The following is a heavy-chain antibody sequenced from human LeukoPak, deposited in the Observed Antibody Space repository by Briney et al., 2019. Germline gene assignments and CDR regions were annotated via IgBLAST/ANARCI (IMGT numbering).Heavy chain of an antibody. V-gene: IGHV3-20*04. Sequence: GGSLRLSCAASGFTFDDYGMSWVRQGPEKGLEWVSGINWNGGGTGYADSVKGRFTISRDNAKKSLYLQMNSLRAEDTALYYCARSSVSAYAFDIWGQGTMVTVSS. CDR1: GFTFDDYG. CDR3: ARSSVSAYAFDI. CDR2: INWNGGGT. D-gene: IGHD6-6*01. J-gene: IGHJ3*02.